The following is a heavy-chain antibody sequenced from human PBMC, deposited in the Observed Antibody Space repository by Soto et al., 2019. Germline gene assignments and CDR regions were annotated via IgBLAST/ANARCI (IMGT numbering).Heavy chain of an antibody. Sequence: ALVKVSSKPSAYTFTSHAMHYVRQPHVHRPEWLGWINAGTGNTRYTQKFEVRVTISMATPANTSYMEMNSLTSQDTAVYYCARRRAHRSHSYYGMDVWGQGTTATVSS. J-gene: IGHJ6*02. CDR1: AYTFTSHA. CDR3: ARRRAHRSHSYYGMDV. V-gene: IGHV1-3*01. CDR2: INAGTGNT.